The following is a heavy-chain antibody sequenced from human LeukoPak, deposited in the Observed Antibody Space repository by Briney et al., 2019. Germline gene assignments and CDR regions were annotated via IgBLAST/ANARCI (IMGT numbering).Heavy chain of an antibody. CDR2: IYYSGST. V-gene: IGHV4-59*11. CDR3: ARSELGVYYYYYYYMDV. Sequence: SETLSLTCTVSGGSISSHYWSWIRQPPGKGLEWIGYIYYSGSTNYNPSLKSRVTILVDTSKNQFSLKLSSVTAADTAVYYCARSELGVYYYYYYYMDVWGKGTTVTVSS. D-gene: IGHD7-27*01. J-gene: IGHJ6*03. CDR1: GGSISSHY.